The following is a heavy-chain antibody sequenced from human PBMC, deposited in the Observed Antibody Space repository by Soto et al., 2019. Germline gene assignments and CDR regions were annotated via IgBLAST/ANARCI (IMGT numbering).Heavy chain of an antibody. CDR1: GGSISNYF. CDR3: AGGGQDFWRGPFDY. V-gene: IGHV4-4*07. D-gene: IGHD3-3*01. J-gene: IGHJ4*02. CDR2: IDNSGST. Sequence: SETLSLTCTVSGGSISNYFCNWIRQPAGKGLEWIGRIDNSGSTNYNPSLKSRITMSADTSRNQLSLKLNSVTAADTAVYYCAGGGQDFWRGPFDYWGQGALVTVSS.